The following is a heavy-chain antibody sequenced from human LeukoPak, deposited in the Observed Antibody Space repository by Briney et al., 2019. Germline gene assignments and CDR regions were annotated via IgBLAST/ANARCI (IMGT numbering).Heavy chain of an antibody. V-gene: IGHV3-30*03. Sequence: PGGSLRLSCAASGFTFSSYGMHWVRQAPGKGLEWVAVISYDGSNKYYADPVKGRFTISRDNSKNTLYLQMNSLRAEDTAVYYCARELKGGRYFDWFKDGAFDIWGQGTMVTVSS. CDR2: ISYDGSNK. CDR1: GFTFSSYG. CDR3: ARELKGGRYFDWFKDGAFDI. D-gene: IGHD3-9*01. J-gene: IGHJ3*02.